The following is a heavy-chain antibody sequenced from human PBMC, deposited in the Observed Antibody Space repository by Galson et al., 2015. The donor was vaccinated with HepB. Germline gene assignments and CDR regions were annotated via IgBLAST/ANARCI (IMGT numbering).Heavy chain of an antibody. V-gene: IGHV6-1*01. CDR2: TYYRSKWST. J-gene: IGHJ5*02. CDR3: ARGDIDLAA. Sequence: CAISGDSVSSASATWHWIRQSPSGGLEWLGKTYYRSKWSTNYAMSVKSRISINADTPKNQFSLQLKSVTPEDTAVYFCARGDIDLAAWGQGALVTISS. D-gene: IGHD5-12*01. CDR1: GDSVSSASAT.